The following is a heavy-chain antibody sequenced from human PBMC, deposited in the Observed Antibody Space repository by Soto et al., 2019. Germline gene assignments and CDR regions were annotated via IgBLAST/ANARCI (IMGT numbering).Heavy chain of an antibody. CDR3: AHRRRNYGMDV. Sequence: QITLKESGPTLVKPTQTLTLTCTCSGLSLSTGGVGVGWIRQPPGKALEWLAHIYWDDDQRYSPSLRSRLTITRGTSKNQVDLTMTNMDPVDTATYYCAHRRRNYGMDVWGQGTMVTVSS. V-gene: IGHV2-5*02. CDR2: IYWDDDQ. J-gene: IGHJ6*02. CDR1: GLSLSTGGVG.